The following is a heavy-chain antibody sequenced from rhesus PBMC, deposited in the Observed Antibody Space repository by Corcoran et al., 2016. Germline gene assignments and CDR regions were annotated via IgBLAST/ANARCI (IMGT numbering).Heavy chain of an antibody. CDR3: AKGGYGTFDY. D-gene: IGHD3-9*01. V-gene: IGHV3S5*01. CDR2: INSGGGST. Sequence: EVQLVESGGGLVQPGGSLKLSCAAAGFTFSSYGMSWVRQAPGKVLEWVSAINSGGGSTYYADSVKGRFTISRDNSKNTLSLQMNSLRAEDTAVYYCAKGGYGTFDYWGQGVLVTVSS. J-gene: IGHJ4*01. CDR1: GFTFSSYG.